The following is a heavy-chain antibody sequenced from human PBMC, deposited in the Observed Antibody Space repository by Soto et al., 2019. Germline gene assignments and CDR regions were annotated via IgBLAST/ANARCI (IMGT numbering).Heavy chain of an antibody. Sequence: QVQLQESGPGLVKPSQTLSLTCTVSGGSISSGGYYWNWIRQHPGKGLEWIGYIYHSGSPYYNPSLKSRVTISVDTSKNQFSLKLSSVTAADTAVYYCARMLGATIFDYWGQGTLVTVSS. D-gene: IGHD5-12*01. CDR1: GGSISSGGYY. CDR3: ARMLGATIFDY. J-gene: IGHJ4*02. V-gene: IGHV4-31*03. CDR2: IYHSGSP.